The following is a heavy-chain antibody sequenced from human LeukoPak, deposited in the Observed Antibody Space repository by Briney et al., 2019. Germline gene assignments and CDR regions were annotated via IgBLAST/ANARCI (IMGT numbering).Heavy chain of an antibody. CDR2: ISYDGSNR. V-gene: IGHV3-30-3*01. CDR1: GFTFSSYA. J-gene: IGHJ3*02. CDR3: ARDLDIVVVVAATPEAFDI. D-gene: IGHD2-15*01. Sequence: PGRSLRLSCAASGFTFSSYAMHWVRQAPGKGLEWVAVISYDGSNRYYADSVKGRFTISRDNSKNTLYLQMNSLRAEDTAVYYCARDLDIVVVVAATPEAFDIWGQGTMVTVSS.